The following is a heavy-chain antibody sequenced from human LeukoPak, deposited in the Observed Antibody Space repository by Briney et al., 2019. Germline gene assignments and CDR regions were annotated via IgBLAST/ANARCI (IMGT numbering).Heavy chain of an antibody. CDR3: AREACSSTSCYFDY. CDR2: IYCSGST. D-gene: IGHD2-2*01. J-gene: IGHJ4*02. CDR1: GGSISSYY. V-gene: IGHV4-59*01. Sequence: SETLSLTCTVSGGSISSYYWSWIRQPPGKGLEWIGYIYCSGSTNYNPSLKSRVTISVDTSKNQFSLKLSSVTAADTAVYYCAREACSSTSCYFDYWGQGTLVTVSS.